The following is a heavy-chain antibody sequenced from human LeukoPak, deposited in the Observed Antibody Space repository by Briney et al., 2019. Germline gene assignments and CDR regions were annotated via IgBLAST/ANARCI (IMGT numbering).Heavy chain of an antibody. V-gene: IGHV4-28*05. J-gene: IGHJ3*02. CDR3: ARKATTGPTKAAFDI. Sequence: SDTLSLTCAVSVYSISSSNDWAWIRQPPGKGLECIGHIYYSGSIYYNPSLKSRVTMSVDTSKNQFSLKLSSVTAVDTAVYYCARKATTGPTKAAFDIWGQGTMVTVSS. CDR1: VYSISSSND. D-gene: IGHD4-17*01. CDR2: IYYSGSI.